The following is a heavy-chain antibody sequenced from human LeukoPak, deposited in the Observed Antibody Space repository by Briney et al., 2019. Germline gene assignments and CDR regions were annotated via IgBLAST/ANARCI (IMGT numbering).Heavy chain of an antibody. V-gene: IGHV3-23*01. CDR1: GFTFSTYA. CDR2: ISGSGGST. Sequence: PGGSLRLSCAASGFTFSTYAMTWVRQAPGKGLEWVSAISGSGGSTYYADSVKGRFTISRDNSKNTLYLQMNSLRAEDTAVYYCAKAPTTIRGVSLLDYWGQGTLVTVSS. D-gene: IGHD3-10*01. CDR3: AKAPTTIRGVSLLDY. J-gene: IGHJ4*02.